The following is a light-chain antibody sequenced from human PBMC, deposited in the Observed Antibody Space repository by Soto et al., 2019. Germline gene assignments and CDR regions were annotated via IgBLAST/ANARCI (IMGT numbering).Light chain of an antibody. CDR1: QTISSW. CDR3: QHYNSYSEA. V-gene: IGKV1-5*03. J-gene: IGKJ1*01. CDR2: KAS. Sequence: DIQMTQSPTTLSGSVGDRVTITCRASQTISSWLAWYQQKPGKAPRLLIYKASTLKSGVPSRFSGSGSGTEFTLTISGLQPEDFATYYCQHYNSYSEAFGQGTKV.